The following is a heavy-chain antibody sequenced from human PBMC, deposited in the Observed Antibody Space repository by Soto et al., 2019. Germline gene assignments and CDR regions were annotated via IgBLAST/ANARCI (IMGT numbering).Heavy chain of an antibody. J-gene: IGHJ5*01. V-gene: IGHV3-15*01. CDR1: GFTFSHAW. D-gene: IGHD2-15*01. CDR3: TTERGDGSSGPCYGAGFGS. CDR2: IKSKGSGGTP. Sequence: EELLVESGGGLVKPGGSLRLSCAASGFTFSHAWMSWVRQAPGKGPEWIGRIKSKGSGGTPDYAVPVIGRFTIFRDDSDNTLYRQRNSLKSEVTAVYYGTTERGDGSSGPCYGAGFGSWGQGTLVTVSS.